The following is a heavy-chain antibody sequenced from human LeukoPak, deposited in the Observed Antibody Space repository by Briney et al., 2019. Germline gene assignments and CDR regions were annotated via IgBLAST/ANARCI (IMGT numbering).Heavy chain of an antibody. CDR2: ISSSRGTT. Sequence: GGSLRLSCAASGFTLSSYGMNWVRQAPGKGLEWVSYISSSRGTTYNADSVKGRFTISRDNAKNSLYLRMNSLRDEDTAVYYCARGGSGYGDYYYFYGLDVWGQGTTVTVSS. J-gene: IGHJ6*02. D-gene: IGHD3-22*01. V-gene: IGHV3-48*02. CDR3: ARGGSGYGDYYYFYGLDV. CDR1: GFTLSSYG.